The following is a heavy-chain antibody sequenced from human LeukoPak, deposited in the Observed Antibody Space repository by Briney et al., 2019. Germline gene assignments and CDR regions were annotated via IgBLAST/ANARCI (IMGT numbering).Heavy chain of an antibody. CDR2: IYYSGST. D-gene: IGHD1-26*01. CDR1: GGSISFYY. J-gene: IGHJ4*02. CDR3: ARDRGHFDY. Sequence: SETLSLTCTVSGGSISFYYWSWIRQPPGKGLEWIGYIYYSGSTNYNPSLKSRVTISVDMSKNQFSLRLTSVTAADTAVYYCARDRGHFDYWGQGTLVTVSS. V-gene: IGHV4-59*01.